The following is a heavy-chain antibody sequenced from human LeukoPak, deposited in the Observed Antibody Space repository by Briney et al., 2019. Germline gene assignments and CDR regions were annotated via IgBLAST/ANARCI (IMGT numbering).Heavy chain of an antibody. CDR3: ARDSTRPYSSGWYVGDY. CDR2: ISSSSSYI. CDR1: GFIFSKYW. J-gene: IGHJ4*02. Sequence: PGGSLRLFCEASGFIFSKYWMTWVRQAPGKGLEWVSSISSSSSYIYYADSVKGRFTISRDNAKNSLYLQMNSLRAEDTAVYYCARDSTRPYSSGWYVGDYWGQGTLVTVSS. D-gene: IGHD6-19*01. V-gene: IGHV3-21*01.